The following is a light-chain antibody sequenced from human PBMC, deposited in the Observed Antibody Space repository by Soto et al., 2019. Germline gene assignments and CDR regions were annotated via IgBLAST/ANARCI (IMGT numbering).Light chain of an antibody. CDR2: GAS. CDR3: QHYGSSFPGWA. V-gene: IGKV3-20*01. J-gene: IGKJ1*01. Sequence: EIVVTQSPSTLSVSPGERVSLSCRASQSVNSKLAWYQQRPGQSPRLLIYGASSRTTGVPDRFSGSGSGTDFTLTISRLEPEDFAVYYCQHYGSSFPGWAFGQGTKVDIK. CDR1: QSVNSK.